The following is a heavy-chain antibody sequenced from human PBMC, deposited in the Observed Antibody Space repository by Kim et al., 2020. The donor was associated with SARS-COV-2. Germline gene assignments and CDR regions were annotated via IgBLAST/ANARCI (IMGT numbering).Heavy chain of an antibody. CDR2: ISSSGSTI. J-gene: IGHJ4*02. CDR1: GFTFGSYE. CDR3: ARGGYYDSSGYYYPRY. Sequence: GGSLRLSCAASGFTFGSYEMNWVRQAPGKGLEWVSYISSSGSTIYYADSVKGRFTISRDNAKNSLYLQMNSLRAEDTAVYYCARGGYYDSSGYYYPRYWGQGTLVTVSS. V-gene: IGHV3-48*03. D-gene: IGHD3-22*01.